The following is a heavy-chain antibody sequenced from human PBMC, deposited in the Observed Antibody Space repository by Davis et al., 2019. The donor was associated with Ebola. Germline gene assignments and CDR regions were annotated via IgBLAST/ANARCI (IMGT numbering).Heavy chain of an antibody. J-gene: IGHJ6*03. V-gene: IGHV1-18*01. CDR2: ISAYNGNT. CDR3: ARILPYYYYYMDV. Sequence: ASVKVSCKASGYTFTSYDINWVRQATGQGLEWMGWISAYNGNTNYAQKLQGRVTMTTDTSTSTAYMELRSLRSDDTAVYYCARILPYYYYYMDVWGKGTTVTVSS. CDR1: GYTFTSYD.